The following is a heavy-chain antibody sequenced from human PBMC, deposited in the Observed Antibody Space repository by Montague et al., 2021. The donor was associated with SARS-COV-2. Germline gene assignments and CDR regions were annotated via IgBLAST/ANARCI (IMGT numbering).Heavy chain of an antibody. V-gene: IGHV3-21*01. J-gene: IGHJ5*02. Sequence: SLRLSCAGTGFRFSGYSMNWVRQAPGKGLEWVSSISETGSYTYYADSVKGRFTISGDNAKNLVYLQMRSLRAEDTAVYYCATRIILPMGTDLWGQGTLVTVSS. CDR3: ATRIILPMGTDL. CDR2: ISETGSYT. CDR1: GFRFSGYS. D-gene: IGHD3-3*01.